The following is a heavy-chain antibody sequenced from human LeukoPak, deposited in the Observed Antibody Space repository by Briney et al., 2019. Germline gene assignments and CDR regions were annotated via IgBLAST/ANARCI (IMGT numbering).Heavy chain of an antibody. CDR1: GDTVSSNSAA. CDR3: ARGTGAFDY. J-gene: IGHJ4*02. Sequence: SQTLSLTCAISGDTVSSNSAAWNWFRQSPSRGLEWLGRTYYRSNFCNDYAVSVKSRISINPDTSKNQFSLQLNSVTPEDTAVYYCARGTGAFDYWGQGTLVTVSS. V-gene: IGHV6-1*01. CDR2: TYYRSNFCN.